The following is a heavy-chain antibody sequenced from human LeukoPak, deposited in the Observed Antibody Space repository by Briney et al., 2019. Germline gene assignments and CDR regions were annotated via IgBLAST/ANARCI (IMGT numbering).Heavy chain of an antibody. D-gene: IGHD5-24*01. J-gene: IGHJ4*02. V-gene: IGHV3-48*03. CDR1: GFTFSSYE. CDR3: ARTRDGPFDY. CDR2: ISSSGSSI. Sequence: PGGSLRLSCVVSGFTFSSYEMNWVRQAPGKGLEWLSHISSSGSSIQYADSVKGRFTISRDNAKNSLYLQMNSLRAEDTAVYYCARTRDGPFDYWGQGTLVTASS.